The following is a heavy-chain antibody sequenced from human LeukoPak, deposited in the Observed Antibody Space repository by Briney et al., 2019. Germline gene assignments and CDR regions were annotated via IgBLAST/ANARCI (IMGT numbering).Heavy chain of an antibody. CDR1: GYTVTSYG. J-gene: IGHJ4*02. D-gene: IGHD6-19*01. V-gene: IGHV1-18*01. Sequence: ASVKVSCKASGYTVTSYGISWVRQAPGQGLEWMGWISAYNGNTSYAQKLQGRVTMTTDTSTSTAYMELRSLRSDDTAVYYCATEGGYSSGWAFDYWGQGTLVTVSS. CDR3: ATEGGYSSGWAFDY. CDR2: ISAYNGNT.